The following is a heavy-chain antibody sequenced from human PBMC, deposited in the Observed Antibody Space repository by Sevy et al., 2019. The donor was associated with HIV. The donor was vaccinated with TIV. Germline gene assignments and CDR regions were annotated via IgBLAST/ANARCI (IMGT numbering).Heavy chain of an antibody. CDR1: GYTFTSYG. CDR2: ISAYNGNT. J-gene: IGHJ5*02. D-gene: IGHD3-3*01. Sequence: ASVKVSCKASGYTFTSYGISWVRQAPGQGLEWMGWISAYNGNTNYAQKLQGRVTMTTDTSTSTAYMGLRSLRSDDTAGYYCARGFRLIFGVVIPTGDWFDPWGQGTLVTVSS. V-gene: IGHV1-18*01. CDR3: ARGFRLIFGVVIPTGDWFDP.